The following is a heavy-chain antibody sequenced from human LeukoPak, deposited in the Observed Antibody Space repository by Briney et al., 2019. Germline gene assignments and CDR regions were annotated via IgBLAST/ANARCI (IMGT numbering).Heavy chain of an antibody. Sequence: GGSLRLSCAASGFTFDDYGMSWVRQAPGKGLEWVSGINWNGGSTGYADSVKGRFTISRDNSKNTLYLQMNSLRAEDTAVYYCAKYYYGSGRPFDYWGQGTLVTVSS. CDR3: AKYYYGSGRPFDY. V-gene: IGHV3-20*04. D-gene: IGHD3-10*01. CDR2: INWNGGST. J-gene: IGHJ4*02. CDR1: GFTFDDYG.